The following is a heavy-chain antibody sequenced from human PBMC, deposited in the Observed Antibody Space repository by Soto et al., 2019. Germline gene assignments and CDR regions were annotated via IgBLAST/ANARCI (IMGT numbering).Heavy chain of an antibody. CDR1: GYSFTSYW. Sequence: EVQLVQSGAEVKKPGESLRISCKGSGYSFTSYWISWVRQMPGKGLEWMGRIDPSDSYTNYSPSFQGHVTISADKSISTANLQWSSLKASDTARYDGARLAMWSGYSSGGFDYWCQGTLVTVAS. J-gene: IGHJ4*02. D-gene: IGHD6-19*01. V-gene: IGHV5-10-1*01. CDR2: IDPSDSYT. CDR3: ARLAMWSGYSSGGFDY.